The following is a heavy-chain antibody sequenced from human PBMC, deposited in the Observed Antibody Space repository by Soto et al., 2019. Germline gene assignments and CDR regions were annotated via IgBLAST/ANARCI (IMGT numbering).Heavy chain of an antibody. CDR1: GGSISSSSYY. V-gene: IGHV4-39*01. Sequence: QLQLQESGPGLVKPSETLSLTCTVSGGSISSSSYYWGWIRQPPGKGLEWIGSIYYSGSTYYNPSLKSRVTISVDTSKNQFSLKLSSVTAADTAVYYCARIVVPAAKYYYYYYMDVWGKGTTVTVSS. J-gene: IGHJ6*03. CDR3: ARIVVPAAKYYYYYYMDV. CDR2: IYYSGST. D-gene: IGHD2-2*01.